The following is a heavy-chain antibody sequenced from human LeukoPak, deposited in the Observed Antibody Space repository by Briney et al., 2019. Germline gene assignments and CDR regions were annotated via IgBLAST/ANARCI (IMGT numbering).Heavy chain of an antibody. CDR2: IRYDGSNK. J-gene: IGHJ4*02. CDR3: AKDAIVGATPFDY. CDR1: GFTFSSYG. V-gene: IGHV3-30*02. Sequence: GSLRLSCAASGFTFSSYGMHWVRQAPGKGLEWVAFIRYDGSNKYYADSVKGRFTISRDNSKNTLYLQMNSLRAEDTAVYYCAKDAIVGATPFDYWGQGTLVTVSS. D-gene: IGHD1-26*01.